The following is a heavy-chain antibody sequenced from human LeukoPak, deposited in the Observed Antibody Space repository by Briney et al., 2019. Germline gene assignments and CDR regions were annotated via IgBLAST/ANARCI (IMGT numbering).Heavy chain of an antibody. V-gene: IGHV4-39*01. CDR3: ASQGTSDY. CDR2: IYYSGST. J-gene: IGHJ4*02. Sequence: SETLSLTCTVSGDSISSNNRYWGWIRQPPGKGLEWIGSIYYSGSTYYNPSLKSRVTISVDTSKNQFSLKLSSVTAADTAVYYCASQGTSDYWGQGTLVTVSS. CDR1: GDSISSNNRY. D-gene: IGHD3-10*01.